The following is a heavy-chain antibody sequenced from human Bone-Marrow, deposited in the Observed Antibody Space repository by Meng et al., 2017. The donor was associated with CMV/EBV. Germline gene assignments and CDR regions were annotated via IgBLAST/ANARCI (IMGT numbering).Heavy chain of an antibody. D-gene: IGHD3/OR15-3a*01. V-gene: IGHV4-34*01. CDR1: GGSFSGYY. CDR2: INHSGST. Sequence: SGTLSLTCAVYGGSFSGYYWSWIRQPPGKGLEWIGEINHSGSTNYNPSLKSRVTISVDTSKNQFSLKLSSVTAADTAVYYCARDSRNWFDPWGQGTLVTVSS. J-gene: IGHJ5*02. CDR3: ARDSRNWFDP.